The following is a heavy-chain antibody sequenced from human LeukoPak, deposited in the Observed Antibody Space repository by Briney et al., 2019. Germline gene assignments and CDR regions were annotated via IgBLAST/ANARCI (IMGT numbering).Heavy chain of an antibody. V-gene: IGHV4-39*07. J-gene: IGHJ4*02. CDR2: IYYSGST. Sequence: SETLSLTCTVSGGSISSSSYYWGWIRQPPGKGLEWIGSIYYSGSTYYNPSLKSRVTISVDTSKNQFSLKLGSVTAADMAVYYCASDGGIDYCSGGSCFSNWGQGTLVTVSS. D-gene: IGHD2-15*01. CDR1: GGSISSSSYY. CDR3: ASDGGIDYCSGGSCFSN.